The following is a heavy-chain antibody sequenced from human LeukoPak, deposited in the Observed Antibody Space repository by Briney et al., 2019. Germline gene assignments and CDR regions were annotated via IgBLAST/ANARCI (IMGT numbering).Heavy chain of an antibody. J-gene: IGHJ4*02. CDR1: GFTFSSYS. CDR2: ISSSSSYI. V-gene: IGHV3-21*01. CDR3: AREVRATFDY. D-gene: IGHD4-11*01. Sequence: GGSLRLSCAASGFTFSSYSMNWVRQAPGKGLEWVSSISSSSSYIHYADSVKGRFTISRDNAKNSLYLQMNSLRAEDTAVYYCAREVRATFDYWGQGTLVTVSS.